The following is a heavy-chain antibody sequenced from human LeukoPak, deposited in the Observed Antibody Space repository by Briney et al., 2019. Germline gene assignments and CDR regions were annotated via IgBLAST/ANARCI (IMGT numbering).Heavy chain of an antibody. V-gene: IGHV7-4-1*02. CDR1: GYTFTSYA. Sequence: ASVKVSCKASGYTFTSYAMNWVRQAPGQGLEWMGWINTNTGNPTYAQGFTGRFVFSLDTSVSTAYLQISSLKVEDTAVYYCARDTYDSSGYYSILYYYGMDVWGQGTTVTVSS. D-gene: IGHD3-22*01. CDR3: ARDTYDSSGYYSILYYYGMDV. CDR2: INTNTGNP. J-gene: IGHJ6*02.